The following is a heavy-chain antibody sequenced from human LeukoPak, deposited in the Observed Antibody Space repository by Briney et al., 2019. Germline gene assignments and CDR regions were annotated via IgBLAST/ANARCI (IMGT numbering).Heavy chain of an antibody. Sequence: PGRSLRLSCAASGFTFSSYGMHWVRQAPCKGLEWVAVIWYDGSNKYYADSVKGRFTISRDNSKNTLYLQMNSLRAEDTAVYYCAKAAGAQLWLRPSEFDYWGQGTLVTVSS. CDR1: GFTFSSYG. CDR2: IWYDGSNK. CDR3: AKAAGAQLWLRPSEFDY. V-gene: IGHV3-33*06. D-gene: IGHD5-18*01. J-gene: IGHJ4*02.